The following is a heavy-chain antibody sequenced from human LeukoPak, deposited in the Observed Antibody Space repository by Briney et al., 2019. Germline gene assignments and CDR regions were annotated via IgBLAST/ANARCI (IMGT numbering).Heavy chain of an antibody. V-gene: IGHV3-23*01. CDR1: GSTFSSYA. Sequence: GGSLRLSCAASGSTFSSYAMSWVRQAPGKGLEWVSAISGSGGSTYYADSVKGRFTISRDNSKNTLYLQMNSLRAEDTAVYYCAKVRGGRVVTMRPWYFDYWGQGTLVTVSS. J-gene: IGHJ4*02. D-gene: IGHD3-3*01. CDR2: ISGSGGST. CDR3: AKVRGGRVVTMRPWYFDY.